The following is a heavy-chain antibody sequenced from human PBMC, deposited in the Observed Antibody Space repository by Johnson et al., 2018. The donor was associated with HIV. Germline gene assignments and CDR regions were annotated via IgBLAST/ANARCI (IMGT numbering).Heavy chain of an antibody. CDR2: IYSGGST. Sequence: EVQLVESGGGVVQPGRSLRLSCAASGFTVSSNYMSRVRQAPGKWLEWVSIIYSGGSTYYTDSVKGRFTISSDNSKNTLYLQMNSLRAEDTAVYYWAKRYSGSRGDTFDIWGQGTMVTVSS. CDR1: GFTVSSNY. V-gene: IGHV3-66*02. CDR3: AKRYSGSRGDTFDI. D-gene: IGHD1-26*01. J-gene: IGHJ3*02.